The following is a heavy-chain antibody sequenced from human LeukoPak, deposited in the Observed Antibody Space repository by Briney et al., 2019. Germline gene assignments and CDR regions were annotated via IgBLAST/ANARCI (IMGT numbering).Heavy chain of an antibody. Sequence: GGTLRLSCATSGFIFSHHGMNWVRQAPGKGLEWVSGIRADAVTTYYADSVKGRFIISRDNSKNTVYLQMNSLSAEDAAVYYCVKDDGWVQYANWGQGTLVTISS. J-gene: IGHJ4*02. D-gene: IGHD5-24*01. CDR1: GFIFSHHG. CDR2: IRADAVTT. CDR3: VKDDGWVQYAN. V-gene: IGHV3-23*01.